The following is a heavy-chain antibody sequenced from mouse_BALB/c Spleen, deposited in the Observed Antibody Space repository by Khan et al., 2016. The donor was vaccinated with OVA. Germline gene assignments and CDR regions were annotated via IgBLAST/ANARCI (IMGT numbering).Heavy chain of an antibody. Sequence: VQLKESGPELVRPGASVKISCTASGYSFTGYFMIWVMQSHGKSLEWIGRINPHIGETFYNQRFKDKATLTVDESSSTAHMELRSLASEDSAVYYCTRIYRSDFDYWGQGTTLTVSS. V-gene: IGHV1-20*02. CDR1: GYSFTGYF. CDR2: INPHIGET. J-gene: IGHJ2*01. CDR3: TRIYRSDFDY. D-gene: IGHD6-1*01.